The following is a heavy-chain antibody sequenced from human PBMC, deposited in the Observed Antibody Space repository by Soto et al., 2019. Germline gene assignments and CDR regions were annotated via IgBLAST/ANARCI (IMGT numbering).Heavy chain of an antibody. Sequence: QVQLVQSGAAVRKPGASVKVSCKAPGGTFSTYIISWERQAPGQGLEWMGRIIPSPDITNYAQKFQGRVTVPADRATSTAYMELTSMKSEDTAVYYCSRDRITTRGDAFDLWGQGTMVTVSS. J-gene: IGHJ3*01. CDR2: IIPSPDIT. D-gene: IGHD3-3*01. CDR1: GGTFSTYI. V-gene: IGHV1-69*08. CDR3: SRDRITTRGDAFDL.